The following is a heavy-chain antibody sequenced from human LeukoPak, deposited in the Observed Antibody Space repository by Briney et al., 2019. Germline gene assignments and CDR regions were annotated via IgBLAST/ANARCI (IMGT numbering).Heavy chain of an antibody. CDR1: GGSISSYY. V-gene: IGHV4-59*12. D-gene: IGHD2-2*01. CDR2: IYHSGST. J-gene: IGHJ5*02. Sequence: SETLSLTCTVSGGSISSYYWIWIRQPPGEGLEWIGFIYHSGSTNYNPSLKSRVTISVDTSTNQFSLKMKSVTAADTAVYYCARDVPWLDPWGQGTLVTVSS. CDR3: ARDVPWLDP.